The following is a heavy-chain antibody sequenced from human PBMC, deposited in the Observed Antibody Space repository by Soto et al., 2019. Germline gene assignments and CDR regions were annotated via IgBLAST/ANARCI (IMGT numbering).Heavy chain of an antibody. D-gene: IGHD6-13*01. CDR2: INHSGST. CDR3: ARGRGSREDYYYGMDV. V-gene: IGHV4-34*01. Sequence: SETLSLTCAVYGGSFSGYYWSWIRQPPGKGLEWIGEINHSGSTNYNPSLKSRVTISVDTSKNQFSLKLSSVTAADAAVYYCARGRGSREDYYYGMDVWGQGTTVTVSS. CDR1: GGSFSGYY. J-gene: IGHJ6*02.